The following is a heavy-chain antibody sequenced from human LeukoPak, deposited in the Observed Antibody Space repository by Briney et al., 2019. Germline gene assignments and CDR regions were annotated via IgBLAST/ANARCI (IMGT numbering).Heavy chain of an antibody. D-gene: IGHD3-22*01. Sequence: ASVKVSCKASGGTFSSYAISWVRRAPGQGLEWMGGIIPIFGTANYAQKFQGRVTITADESTSTAYMELSSLRSEDTAVYYCARGLGYYDSSGQNGFLDYWGQGTLVTVSS. J-gene: IGHJ4*02. CDR1: GGTFSSYA. CDR2: IIPIFGTA. V-gene: IGHV1-69*01. CDR3: ARGLGYYDSSGQNGFLDY.